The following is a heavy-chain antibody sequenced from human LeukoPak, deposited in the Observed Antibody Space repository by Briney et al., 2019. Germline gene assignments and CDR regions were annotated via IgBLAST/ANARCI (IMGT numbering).Heavy chain of an antibody. J-gene: IGHJ4*02. D-gene: IGHD4/OR15-4a*01. V-gene: IGHV4-59*11. CDR2: IYHSGTT. CDR3: CAEYEYGDHDY. CDR1: VASYSKHY. Sequence: PSETLSLTCVVTVASYSKHYWSALGQSPGKGLEWIGHIYHSGTTKYNPSLKSRVTISVDTPKSQFSLKLKSVTAADTAVYYCCAEYEYGDHDYWGQGTLVSVSS.